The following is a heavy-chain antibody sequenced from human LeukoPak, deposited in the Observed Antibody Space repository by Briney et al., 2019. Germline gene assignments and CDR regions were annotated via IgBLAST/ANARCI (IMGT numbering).Heavy chain of an antibody. CDR3: ARGPEDSSGYYYVY. Sequence: PSETLSLTCTVSGGSISSYYWSWIRQPPGKGLEWIGEIDHSGSTNYNPSLKSRVTISVDTSKNQFSLKLSSVTAADTAVYYCARGPEDSSGYYYVYWGQGTLVTVSS. CDR2: IDHSGST. CDR1: GGSISSYY. V-gene: IGHV4-34*01. D-gene: IGHD3-22*01. J-gene: IGHJ4*02.